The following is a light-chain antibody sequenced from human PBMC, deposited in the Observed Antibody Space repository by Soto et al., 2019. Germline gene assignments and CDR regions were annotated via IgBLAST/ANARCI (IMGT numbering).Light chain of an antibody. V-gene: IGLV2-14*01. CDR2: EVS. CDR1: SSDVGGYNY. J-gene: IGLJ1*01. Sequence: QSVLTQPASVSGSPGQSITICCTGTSSDVGGYNYVSWYQQHPGKAPKLMIYEVSNRPSGVSNRFSGSKSGNTASLTISGLQAEDEADYYCSSYTSSSTLLYVFGTGTKLTVL. CDR3: SSYTSSSTLLYV.